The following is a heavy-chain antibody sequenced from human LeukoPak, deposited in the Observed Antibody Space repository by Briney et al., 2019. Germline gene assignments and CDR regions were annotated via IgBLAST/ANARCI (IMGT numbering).Heavy chain of an antibody. Sequence: ASVKVSCKASGYTFTGYYMHWVRQAPGQGLEWMGWINPNSGGTNYAQKFQGRVTMSRDTSISTAYMELSRLRSDDTAVYYCARVIRNRNAFDIWGQGTMVTVSS. CDR2: INPNSGGT. D-gene: IGHD1-14*01. CDR1: GYTFTGYY. J-gene: IGHJ3*02. V-gene: IGHV1-2*02. CDR3: ARVIRNRNAFDI.